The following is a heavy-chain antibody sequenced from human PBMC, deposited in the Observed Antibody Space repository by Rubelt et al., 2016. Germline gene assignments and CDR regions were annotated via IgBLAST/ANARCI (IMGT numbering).Heavy chain of an antibody. Sequence: VQLVESGGGVVQPGRSLRLSCAASGFTFSTYAMHWVRQAPGKGLVWVSRLDTDGSSTKYADSAKGRFTISRDIAKNTVYLQMNSLRVEDTAMYYCARSWGSSFSDYWGQGTLVTVSS. D-gene: IGHD6-19*01. CDR1: GFTFSTYA. CDR3: ARSWGSSFSDY. CDR2: LDTDGSST. J-gene: IGHJ4*02. V-gene: IGHV3-74*02.